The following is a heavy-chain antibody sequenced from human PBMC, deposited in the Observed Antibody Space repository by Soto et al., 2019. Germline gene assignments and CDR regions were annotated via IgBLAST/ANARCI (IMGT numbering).Heavy chain of an antibody. V-gene: IGHV3-23*01. CDR1: GFTFSNYA. CDR3: AKAGYGDLFNWFDP. J-gene: IGHJ5*02. CDR2: ISGGAT. Sequence: EVQLLESGGGLVQPGGSLRLSCAASGFTFSNYAMTWVRQAPGKGLEWVSAISGGATYYADSVKGRFTISRDDSKNTLYLLMNSLRPEDTAVYYCAKAGYGDLFNWFDPWGQGTLVTVSS. D-gene: IGHD4-17*01.